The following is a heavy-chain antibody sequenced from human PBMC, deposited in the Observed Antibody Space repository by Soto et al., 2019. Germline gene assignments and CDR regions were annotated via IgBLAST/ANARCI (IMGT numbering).Heavy chain of an antibody. CDR1: GFTFSSYA. CDR3: AKARWELLPYFDY. V-gene: IGHV3-23*01. CDR2: ISDSGGTT. D-gene: IGHD1-26*01. J-gene: IGHJ4*02. Sequence: PGGSLRLSCAASGFTFSSYAMSWVRQSPGKGLEWVSAISDSGGTTYYADSVKGRFTISRDNSKNTLYLQMNSLRAEDTAVYYCAKARWELLPYFDYWGQGTLVTVSS.